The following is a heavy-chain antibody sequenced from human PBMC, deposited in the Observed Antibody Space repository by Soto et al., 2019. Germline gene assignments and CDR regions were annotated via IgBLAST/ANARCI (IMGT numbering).Heavy chain of an antibody. CDR1: GFTFSSYA. V-gene: IGHV3-30-3*01. J-gene: IGHJ4*02. CDR2: ISYDGSNK. D-gene: IGHD5-18*01. CDR3: AGGSGSYGYVG. Sequence: QVQLVESGGGVVQPGRSLRLSCAASGFTFSSYAMHWVRQAPGKGLGWVAVISYDGSNKYYADSVKGRFTIPRDNSKNTLYPQMNTLGAEDTAVYYCAGGSGSYGYVGWGQGTLVTVSS.